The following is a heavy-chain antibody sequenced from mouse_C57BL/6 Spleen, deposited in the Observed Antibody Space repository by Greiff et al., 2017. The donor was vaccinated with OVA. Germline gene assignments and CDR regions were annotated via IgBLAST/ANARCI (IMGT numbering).Heavy chain of an antibody. CDR1: GYTFTSYW. D-gene: IGHD1-1*01. V-gene: IGHV1-55*01. Sequence: QVQLQQPGAELVKPGASVKMSCKASGYTFTSYWITWVKQMPGQGLEWIGDIYPGSGSTNYNEKFKSKATLTVDTSSSTAYMQLSSLKSEDSAVYYCARDYCGSSLYYFDYWGQGTTLTVSS. CDR3: ARDYCGSSLYYFDY. CDR2: IYPGSGST. J-gene: IGHJ2*01.